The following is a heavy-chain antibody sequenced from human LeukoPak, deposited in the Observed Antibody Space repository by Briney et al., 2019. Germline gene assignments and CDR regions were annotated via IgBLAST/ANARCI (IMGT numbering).Heavy chain of an antibody. V-gene: IGHV1-18*04. CDR3: ARHSGSGWQALGY. CDR1: GYTFSNYG. J-gene: IGHJ4*02. Sequence: ASVKVSCKASGYTFSNYGISWVRQAPGLGLXXXGWTSYNGNTNYAQKFQDRVTMTTDTSTTTAYMELRSLESDDTAVYYCARHSGSGWQALGYWGQGTLVTVSS. D-gene: IGHD6-19*01. CDR2: TSYNGNT.